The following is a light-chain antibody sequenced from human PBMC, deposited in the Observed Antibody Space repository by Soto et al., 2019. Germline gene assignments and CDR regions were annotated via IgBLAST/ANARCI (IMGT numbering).Light chain of an antibody. CDR1: QSVSSSY. CDR2: GAS. J-gene: IGKJ1*01. CDR3: QQDGSSPRT. Sequence: EIVLTQYTGNLSLSPGERATLSCMASQSVSSSYLAWYQQKPGQAPRLLIYGASSRATGIPDRFSGSGSGTDFTLTISRLEPEDFAVYYCQQDGSSPRTFGQGTKVDIK. V-gene: IGKV3-20*01.